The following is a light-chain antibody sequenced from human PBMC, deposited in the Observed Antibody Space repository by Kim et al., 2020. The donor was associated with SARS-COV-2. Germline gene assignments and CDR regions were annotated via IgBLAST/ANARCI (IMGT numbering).Light chain of an antibody. V-gene: IGKV1-39*01. CDR1: QSISTY. J-gene: IGKJ2*01. CDR3: QQSHTSPFT. CDR2: TAS. Sequence: DIQMTQSPSSLSASVGDRVTVTCRPSQSISTYLNWYQQKPGKAPKLLIYTASSLQSGVPSRFSGSGSGTDFTLTINSLQPDDFATYYCQQSHTSPFTFGQGTKLEI.